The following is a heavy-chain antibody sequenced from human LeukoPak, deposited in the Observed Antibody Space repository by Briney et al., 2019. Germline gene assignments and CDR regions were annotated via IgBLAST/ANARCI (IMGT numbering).Heavy chain of an antibody. CDR1: GFDFSGFY. D-gene: IGHD2-15*01. V-gene: IGHV3-73*01. CDR2: IRSKPSSYTT. CDR3: TRQDCSGGSCSYVGY. Sequence: GGSLKLSCAASGFDFSGFYMHWVRQASGRGLEWVGLIRSKPSSYTTVYAASVKGRFTISRDDSKNTAYLQMNSLKAEDTAVYYCTRQDCSGGSCSYVGYWGQGTLVTVSS. J-gene: IGHJ4*02.